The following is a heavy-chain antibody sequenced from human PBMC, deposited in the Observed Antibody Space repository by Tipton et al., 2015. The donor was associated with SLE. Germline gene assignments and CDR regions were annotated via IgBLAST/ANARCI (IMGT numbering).Heavy chain of an antibody. CDR3: ARGSSGSWDF. D-gene: IGHD1-26*01. V-gene: IGHV1-69*01. Sequence: QVQLVQSGAEIKKPGSSVKVSCKASGDTFKTYSFNWVRQAPGEGLEWLGGIIPLFGTPNYAQNFQGRVAITADESSTTVFMELSSLRSDDTAVYFCARGSSGSWDFWGQGTLVTVSS. J-gene: IGHJ4*02. CDR2: IIPLFGTP. CDR1: GDTFKTYS.